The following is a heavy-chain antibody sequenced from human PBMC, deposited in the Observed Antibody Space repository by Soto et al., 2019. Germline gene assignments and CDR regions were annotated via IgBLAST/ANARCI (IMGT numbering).Heavy chain of an antibody. CDR3: ARDFTDANVVVTAIRVWFDP. Sequence: SETLSLTCAVSGYSISSGYYWGWIRQPPGKGLEWIGSIYHSGSTYYNPSLKSRVTISVDTSKNQFSLKLSSVTAADTAVYYCARDFTDANVVVTAIRVWFDPWGQGTPVTVSS. CDR1: GYSISSGYY. D-gene: IGHD2-21*02. CDR2: IYHSGST. V-gene: IGHV4-38-2*02. J-gene: IGHJ5*02.